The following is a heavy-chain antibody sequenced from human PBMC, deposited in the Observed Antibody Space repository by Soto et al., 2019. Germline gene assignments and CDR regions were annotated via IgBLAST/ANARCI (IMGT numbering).Heavy chain of an antibody. Sequence: QITLKESGPTLVKPTQTLTLTCTFSGFSLSSTRMVVGWIRQPPGKALEWLALIYWDDDKRYSPFLKSRLTIXXXTXXHQVVLTMSNMDPVDTARCYCAHIVVAGVGYYFDYWGQGTLVTVSS. V-gene: IGHV2-5*02. CDR3: AHIVVAGVGYYFDY. D-gene: IGHD6-19*01. J-gene: IGHJ4*02. CDR1: GFSLSSTRMV. CDR2: IYWDDDK.